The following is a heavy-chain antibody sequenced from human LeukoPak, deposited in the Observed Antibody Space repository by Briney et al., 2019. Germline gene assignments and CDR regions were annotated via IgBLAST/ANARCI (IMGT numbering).Heavy chain of an antibody. CDR1: GFTFSSYS. D-gene: IGHD3-10*01. CDR3: AKALYGSGSLDY. CDR2: ISSSSSYI. V-gene: IGHV3-21*01. J-gene: IGHJ4*02. Sequence: GGSLRLSCAASGFTFSSYSMNWVRQAPGKGLEWVSSISSSSSYIYYADSVKGRFTISRDNAKNSLYLQMNSLRAEDTAVYYCAKALYGSGSLDYWGQGTLVTVSS.